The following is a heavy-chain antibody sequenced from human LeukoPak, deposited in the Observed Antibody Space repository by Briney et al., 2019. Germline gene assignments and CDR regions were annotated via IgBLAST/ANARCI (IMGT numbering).Heavy chain of an antibody. CDR3: ARDEWVGTMVRGGPNWFDP. CDR2: IYYSGST. Sequence: PSETLSLTCTVSGGSISSYYWSWIRQPPGKGLEWIGSIYYSGSTYYNPSLKSRVTISVDTSKNQFSLKLSSVTAADTAVYYCARDEWVGTMVRGGPNWFDPWGQGTLVTVSS. CDR1: GGSISSYY. J-gene: IGHJ5*02. D-gene: IGHD3-10*01. V-gene: IGHV4-39*07.